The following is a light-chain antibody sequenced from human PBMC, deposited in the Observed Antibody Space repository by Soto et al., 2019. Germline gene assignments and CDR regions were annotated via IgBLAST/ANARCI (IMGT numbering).Light chain of an antibody. CDR1: QILLHSNGYNY. CDR3: MQALQIPNT. CDR2: LGS. Sequence: DIVMTQTPLSLPVTPGEPSSISCRSSQILLHSNGYNYLDWYLQKPGQSPQLLIYLGSNRASGVPDRFSGSGSGTDFTLQISRVEAEDVGVYYCMQALQIPNTFGGGTKVDIK. J-gene: IGKJ4*01. V-gene: IGKV2-28*01.